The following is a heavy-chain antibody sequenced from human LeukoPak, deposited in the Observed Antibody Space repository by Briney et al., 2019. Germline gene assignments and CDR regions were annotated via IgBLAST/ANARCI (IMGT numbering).Heavy chain of an antibody. J-gene: IGHJ4*02. V-gene: IGHV3-53*01. CDR2: IYSGGST. CDR3: ARGAGQEGYSSSWLTPFDY. CDR1: GFTVSSNY. Sequence: GGSLRLSCAASGFTVSSNYMSWVRQAPGKGLEWVSVIYSGGSTYYADSVKGRFTISRDNSKNTLYLQMNSLRAEDTAVYYCARGAGQEGYSSSWLTPFDYWGQGTPVTVSS. D-gene: IGHD6-13*01.